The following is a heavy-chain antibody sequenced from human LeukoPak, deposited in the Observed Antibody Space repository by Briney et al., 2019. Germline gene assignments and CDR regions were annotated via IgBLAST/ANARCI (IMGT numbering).Heavy chain of an antibody. D-gene: IGHD3-16*01. J-gene: IGHJ4*02. Sequence: SETLSLTCAVYGGSFSGYYWSWIRQPPGKGLEWIGEINHSGSTNYNPSLKSRVTISVDTSKNQFSLKLSSVTAADTAVYYCATYVRPKLCFDYWGQGTLVTVSS. CDR1: GGSFSGYY. CDR3: ATYVRPKLCFDY. V-gene: IGHV4-34*01. CDR2: INHSGST.